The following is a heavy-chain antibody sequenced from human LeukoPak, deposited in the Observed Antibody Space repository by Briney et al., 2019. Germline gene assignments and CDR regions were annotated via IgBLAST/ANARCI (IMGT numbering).Heavy chain of an antibody. CDR2: IIGSGGAT. CDR1: GFTFSSYA. D-gene: IGHD6-13*01. CDR3: AKAWAAAGTFAS. Sequence: GGSLRLSRAASGFTFSSYAMSWVRQAPGKGLEWVSNIIGSGGATYYADSVKGRFTISRDTSKNTLYLQMKSMRAEDTAVYYCAKAWAAAGTFASWGQGTLVTVSS. J-gene: IGHJ4*02. V-gene: IGHV3-23*01.